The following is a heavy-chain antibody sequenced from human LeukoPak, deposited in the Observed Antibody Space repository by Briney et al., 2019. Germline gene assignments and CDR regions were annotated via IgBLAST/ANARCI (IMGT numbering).Heavy chain of an antibody. D-gene: IGHD2-8*01. CDR3: AREGRIVLMVYATPYGAFDI. V-gene: IGHV1-69*13. J-gene: IGHJ3*02. CDR2: IIPIFGTA. CDR1: GGTFSSYA. Sequence: GASVKVSCKASGGTFSSYAISWVRQAPGQGLEWMGGIIPIFGTANYAQKFQGRATITADESSSTAYMELSSLRSEDTAVYYCAREGRIVLMVYATPYGAFDIWGQGTMVTVSS.